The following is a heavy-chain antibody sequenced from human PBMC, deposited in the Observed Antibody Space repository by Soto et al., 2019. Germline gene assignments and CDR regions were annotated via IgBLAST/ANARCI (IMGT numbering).Heavy chain of an antibody. Sequence: QVQLQESGPGLVKPSETLSFTCSVSGGSIKSYYWSWIRQPPGRGLEWIGYIFYSGNIEYNPSLKSRVTISLDTSENQFSLKLTSMTSADTAVYYCARVGGAPLGAFDIWGQGTTVTVSS. V-gene: IGHV4-59*01. CDR1: GGSIKSYY. CDR2: IFYSGNI. D-gene: IGHD2-15*01. J-gene: IGHJ3*02. CDR3: ARVGGAPLGAFDI.